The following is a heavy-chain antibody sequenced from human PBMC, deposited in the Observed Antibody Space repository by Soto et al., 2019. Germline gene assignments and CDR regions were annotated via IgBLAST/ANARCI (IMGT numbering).Heavy chain of an antibody. V-gene: IGHV3-9*01. D-gene: IGHD4-17*01. J-gene: IGHJ4*02. CDR1: GFTFDDYA. Sequence: EVQLVESGGGLVQPGRSLRLSCAASGFTFDDYAMHWVRQAPGKGLEWVSGISWNSGSIGYADSVKGRFTISRDNAKNSLYLQMNSLRAEDTALYYCATTLGTGYWGQGTLVTVSS. CDR3: ATTLGTGY. CDR2: ISWNSGSI.